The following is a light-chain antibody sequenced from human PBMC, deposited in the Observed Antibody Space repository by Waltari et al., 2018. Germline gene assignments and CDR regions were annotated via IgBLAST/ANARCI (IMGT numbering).Light chain of an antibody. Sequence: DPQMTQPPSSLSASLGDSVTITCQASQDMRENLNWFQQKPGKAPQVLIFDASRSQAVVPSRFSGSGSGTDFAFTISSLQPEDIGTYYCQQYANLPLTFGGGTRVEL. CDR1: QDMREN. CDR3: QQYANLPLT. J-gene: IGKJ4*01. V-gene: IGKV1-33*01. CDR2: DAS.